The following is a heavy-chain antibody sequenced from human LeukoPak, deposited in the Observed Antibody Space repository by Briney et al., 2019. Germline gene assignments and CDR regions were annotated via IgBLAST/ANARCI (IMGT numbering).Heavy chain of an antibody. CDR3: ATFRWGVGFEY. D-gene: IGHD3-16*01. V-gene: IGHV4-34*01. J-gene: IGHJ4*02. CDR2: IHHSGST. CDR1: GGSFSGSFSDYY. Sequence: SETLSLTCAVYGGSFSGSFSDYYWTCIRQTPGKGLEWIGEIHHSGSTNYNPSLNSRVTISVDTSKNQFSLKLNSLTAADTAVYYCATFRWGVGFEYWGQGTLATVSS.